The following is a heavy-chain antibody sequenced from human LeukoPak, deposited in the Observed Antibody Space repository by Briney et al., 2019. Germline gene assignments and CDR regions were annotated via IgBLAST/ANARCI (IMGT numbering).Heavy chain of an antibody. V-gene: IGHV1-8*03. CDR3: ARSKYYYGSETYYNDY. J-gene: IGHJ4*02. CDR2: MNPKSGDT. CDR1: GYSFTNYD. Sequence: GASVKVSCKASGYSFTNYDINWVRQATGQGLEWMGWMNPKSGDTGYSQKFQGRVFITRDTSINTAYMELSSLGSDDTAVYYCARSKYYYGSETYYNDYWGQGTLVTVSS. D-gene: IGHD3-10*01.